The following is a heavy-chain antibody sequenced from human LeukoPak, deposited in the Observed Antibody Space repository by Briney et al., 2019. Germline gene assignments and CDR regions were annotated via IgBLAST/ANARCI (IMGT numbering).Heavy chain of an antibody. Sequence: GGSLRLSCAASGFAFGNYAMGWVRQAPGKGLEWVSAISGSDDSTYYADSVKGRFTTSRDKSKNTLYLQMNSLRAEDTAVYYSSKQVDFDPADALDVWGQGTMVTVSS. V-gene: IGHV3-23*01. D-gene: IGHD3-9*01. CDR2: ISGSDDST. CDR3: SKQVDFDPADALDV. CDR1: GFAFGNYA. J-gene: IGHJ3*01.